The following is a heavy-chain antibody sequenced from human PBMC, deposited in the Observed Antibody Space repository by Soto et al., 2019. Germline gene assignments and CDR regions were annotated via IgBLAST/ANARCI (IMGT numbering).Heavy chain of an antibody. CDR2: MSGDGRTI. Sequence: DVHLEESGGGLVQPGGSLRLSCVASGFSFSSYWMYWVRQAPGKGLVWVSRMSGDGRTITHADSVLGRFTISRDNAKNTVFLQMDSLRAEDTAVYYCARGDVAVPAPMFYWGQGTLVTVSS. J-gene: IGHJ4*02. D-gene: IGHD2-2*01. V-gene: IGHV3-74*01. CDR1: GFSFSSYW. CDR3: ARGDVAVPAPMFY.